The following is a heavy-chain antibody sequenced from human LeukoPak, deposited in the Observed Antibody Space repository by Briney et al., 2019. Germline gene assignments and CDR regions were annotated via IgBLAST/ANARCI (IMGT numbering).Heavy chain of an antibody. CDR3: ARGDFCSSSNCYLRPMDV. CDR1: GGSISDYY. D-gene: IGHD2-2*01. Sequence: KPSETLSLTCTVSGGSISDYYWNWIRQPPGKGLEWIGYIYYSGSTTYNPSLKSQGTMSVDTAKNQFSLKLRSVTAADTAVYYCARGDFCSSSNCYLRPMDVWGKGTTVTVSS. J-gene: IGHJ6*03. CDR2: IYYSGST. V-gene: IGHV4-59*01.